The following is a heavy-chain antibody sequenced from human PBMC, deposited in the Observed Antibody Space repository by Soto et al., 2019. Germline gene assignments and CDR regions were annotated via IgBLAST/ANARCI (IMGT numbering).Heavy chain of an antibody. V-gene: IGHV3-53*02. D-gene: IGHD1-26*01. Sequence: EVQLVETGGGLIQPGGSLRLSCAASGFTVSSNYMSWVRQAPGKGVEWVSVIYSGGSTYYADSVKGRFTISRDNSKNTLYLQMNSLRAEDTAVYYCASTSIVGAHYYYYGMDVWGQGTTVTVSS. J-gene: IGHJ6*02. CDR2: IYSGGST. CDR1: GFTVSSNY. CDR3: ASTSIVGAHYYYYGMDV.